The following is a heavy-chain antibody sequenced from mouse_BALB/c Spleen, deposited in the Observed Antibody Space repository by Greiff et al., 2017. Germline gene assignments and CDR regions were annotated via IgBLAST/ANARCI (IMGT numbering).Heavy chain of an antibody. D-gene: IGHD3-1*01. Sequence: VQLKQSGAELVKPGASVKLSCTASGFNIKDTYMHWVKQRPEQGLEWIGRIDPANGNTKYDPKFQGKATITADTSSNTAYLQLSSLTSEDTAVYYCARGSSGYAYAMDYWGQGTSVTVSS. V-gene: IGHV14-3*02. CDR2: IDPANGNT. CDR3: ARGSSGYAYAMDY. J-gene: IGHJ4*01. CDR1: GFNIKDTY.